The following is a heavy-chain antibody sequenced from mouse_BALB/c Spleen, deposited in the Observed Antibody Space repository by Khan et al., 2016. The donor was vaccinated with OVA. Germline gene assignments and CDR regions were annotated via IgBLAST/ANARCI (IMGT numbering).Heavy chain of an antibody. D-gene: IGHD2-14*01. CDR2: INPSNGYT. CDR1: GYTFTSYT. Sequence: QVQLQQSGAELARPGASLKMSCKASGYTFTSYTIHWIKLGPGQGLEWIGYINPSNGYTNYNQKFKDKATLTADKSSTTAYMQLSSLTSDDSAVYNGVRDGAYHRNDGWFAYWGQGTLVTVSA. J-gene: IGHJ3*01. CDR3: VRDGAYHRNDGWFAY. V-gene: IGHV1-4*01.